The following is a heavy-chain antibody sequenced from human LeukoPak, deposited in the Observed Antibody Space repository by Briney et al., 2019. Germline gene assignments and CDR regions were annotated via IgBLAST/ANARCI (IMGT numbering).Heavy chain of an antibody. D-gene: IGHD5-18*01. CDR1: GGSICSSSYY. J-gene: IGHJ4*02. Sequence: SETLSLTCTVSGGSICSSSYYWGWIRQPPGKGLEWIGSIYYSGSTYYNPSLKSRVTISVDTSKNQFSLKLSSVTAADTAVYYCARRLRGYSYVQHLYFDYWGQGTLVTVSS. CDR2: IYYSGST. CDR3: ARRLRGYSYVQHLYFDY. V-gene: IGHV4-39*01.